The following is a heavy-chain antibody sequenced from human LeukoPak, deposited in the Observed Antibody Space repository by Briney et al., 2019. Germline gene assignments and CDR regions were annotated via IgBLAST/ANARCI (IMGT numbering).Heavy chain of an antibody. V-gene: IGHV4-31*03. Sequence: SETLSLTCTVSGGSISSGGYYWSWIRQHPGKGLEWIGYIYYSGSTYYNPSLKSRVTISVDTSKNQFSLKLSSVTAADTAVYYCARGRPNCSGGSCYSKGFDYWGQGTLVTVSS. D-gene: IGHD2-15*01. J-gene: IGHJ4*02. CDR2: IYYSGST. CDR3: ARGRPNCSGGSCYSKGFDY. CDR1: GGSISSGGYY.